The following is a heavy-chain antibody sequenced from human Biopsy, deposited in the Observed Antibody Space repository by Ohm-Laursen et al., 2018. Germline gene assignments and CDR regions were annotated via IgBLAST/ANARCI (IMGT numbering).Heavy chain of an antibody. CDR2: TYYSGST. CDR1: GGSISRDY. V-gene: IGHV4-59*13. CDR3: VRSNYHYYGFDV. Sequence: SETLSLTWTVSGGSISRDYWAWIRQPPGKGLQWIGYTYYSGSTNYNPSLNSRVTIAVDTSKNQFSLRLTSVTAADTAVYYCVRSNYHYYGFDVGGQGTTVTVSS. J-gene: IGHJ6*02.